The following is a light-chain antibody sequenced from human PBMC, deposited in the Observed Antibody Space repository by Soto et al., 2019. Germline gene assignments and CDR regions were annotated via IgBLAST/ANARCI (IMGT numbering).Light chain of an antibody. V-gene: IGKV3-20*01. CDR3: QQYGSSPRVT. CDR1: QSVSSSY. CDR2: GAS. J-gene: IGKJ1*01. Sequence: EIVLTQSPGTLPLSPGERATLSCRASQSVSSSYLAWYQQKPGQAPRLLIYGASSRATGIPDRFSGSGSGTDFTLTISRLEPEDFAVYDCQQYGSSPRVTFGQGTKVAIK.